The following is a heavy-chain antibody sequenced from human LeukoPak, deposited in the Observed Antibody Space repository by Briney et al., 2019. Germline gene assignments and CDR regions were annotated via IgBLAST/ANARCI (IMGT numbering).Heavy chain of an antibody. V-gene: IGHV3-23*01. Sequence: GGSLRLSCAASGFTFSSSAMSWVRQAPGKGLEWVSAISNNGGYIYYADSVQGRFTISRDNSKSTLCLQMNSLRAEDAAVYYCAKQLGYCSDGSCYFPYWGQGTLVTVSS. D-gene: IGHD2-15*01. J-gene: IGHJ4*02. CDR3: AKQLGYCSDGSCYFPY. CDR2: ISNNGGYI. CDR1: GFTFSSSA.